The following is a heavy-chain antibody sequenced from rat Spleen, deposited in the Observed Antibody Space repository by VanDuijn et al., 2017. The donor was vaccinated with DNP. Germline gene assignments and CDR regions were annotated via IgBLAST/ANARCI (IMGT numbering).Heavy chain of an antibody. J-gene: IGHJ4*01. D-gene: IGHD3-8*01. CDR3: ARVPSTYYVMDA. V-gene: IGHV2S63*01. CDR2: MWSGGST. CDR1: GFSLTDYS. Sequence: EVQLKESGPGLVQPSQTLSLTCTVSGFSLTDYSVHWVRQPPGKGLEWMGVMWSGGSTAYNSLLKSRLSITRDTSKSQVFLKMNSLQTEDTATYYCARVPSTYYVMDAWGQGASVTVSS.